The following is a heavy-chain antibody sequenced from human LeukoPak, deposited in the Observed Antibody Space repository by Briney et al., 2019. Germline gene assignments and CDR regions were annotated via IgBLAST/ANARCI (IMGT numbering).Heavy chain of an antibody. V-gene: IGHV4-59*01. D-gene: IGHD2-15*01. CDR2: IYYSGST. Sequence: SETLSLTCTVSGGSISSYYWSWIRQPPGKGLEWIAYIYYSGSTNYNPSLKSRVTISVDTSKNQFSLKLSSVTAADTAVYYCARNIVVVVAATYAFDIWGQGTMVTVSS. J-gene: IGHJ3*02. CDR3: ARNIVVVVAATYAFDI. CDR1: GGSISSYY.